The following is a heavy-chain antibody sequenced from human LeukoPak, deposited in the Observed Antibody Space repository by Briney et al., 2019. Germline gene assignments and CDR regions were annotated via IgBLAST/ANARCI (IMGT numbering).Heavy chain of an antibody. V-gene: IGHV3-21*01. Sequence: KPGGSLRLSCAASGFTFSSYSMNWVRQAPGKGLEWVSSISSSSSYIYYADSVKGRFTISRDNAKNSLYLQMNSLRAEDTAVYYCARDPNSFGGGSNTFDYWGQGTLVTVSS. CDR2: ISSSSSYI. CDR3: ARDPNSFGGGSNTFDY. D-gene: IGHD1-26*01. J-gene: IGHJ4*02. CDR1: GFTFSSYS.